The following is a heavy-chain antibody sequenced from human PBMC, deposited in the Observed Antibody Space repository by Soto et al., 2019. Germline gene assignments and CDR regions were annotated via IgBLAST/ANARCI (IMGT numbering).Heavy chain of an antibody. V-gene: IGHV3-48*02. Sequence: EVQLVESGGGLVQPGGSLRLSCAASGFTFKSYTMNWVRQAPGKGLEWISFISTTSSTIYYADSVKGRFTISRDNAKNSLYLQMNSLRDEDTAVYYCVREGWEYWGQGTLLTVSS. CDR1: GFTFKSYT. D-gene: IGHD1-26*01. CDR3: VREGWEY. J-gene: IGHJ4*02. CDR2: ISTTSSTI.